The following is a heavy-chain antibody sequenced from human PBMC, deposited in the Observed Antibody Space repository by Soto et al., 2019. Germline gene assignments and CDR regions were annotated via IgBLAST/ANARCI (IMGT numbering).Heavy chain of an antibody. D-gene: IGHD1-1*01. Sequence: QVQLQQWGAGLLKPSETLSLTRAVYGGFVSSGSYYWSWIRQPPGKGLEWSGEMRHSGGTHFNPCPKHRVTRSVDTSKNQFSLKMSSVTAADTALYYCARVERGTATTVVDAFDIWGPGTIVTVSS. V-gene: IGHV4-34*01. CDR2: MRHSGGT. CDR3: ARVERGTATTVVDAFDI. J-gene: IGHJ3*02. CDR1: GGFVSSGSYY.